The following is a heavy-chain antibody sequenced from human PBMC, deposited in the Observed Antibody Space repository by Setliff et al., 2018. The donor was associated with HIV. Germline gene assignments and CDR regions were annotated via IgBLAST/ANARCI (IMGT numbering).Heavy chain of an antibody. D-gene: IGHD4-17*01. CDR2: ISSKRTSM. V-gene: IGHV3-48*01. Sequence: GESLKISCETSGFTFGDFCMNWVRQAPGKGLEWISYISSKRTSMYYADSVKGRFTISRDNDRNSLYLQMNGLRAEDTAVYYCARGPTTVTNYYYYYMDVWGKGTTVTVSS. J-gene: IGHJ6*03. CDR3: ARGPTTVTNYYYYYMDV. CDR1: GFTFGDFC.